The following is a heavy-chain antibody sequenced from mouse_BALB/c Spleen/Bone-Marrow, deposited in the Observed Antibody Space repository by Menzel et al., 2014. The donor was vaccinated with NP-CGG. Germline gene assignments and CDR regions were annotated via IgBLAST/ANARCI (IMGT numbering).Heavy chain of an antibody. Sequence: QVQLQQAGPELVKPGASVKISCKASGYSFTSYYILWVKQRPGQGLEWIGWIFPGSDCTKDNENFKDKARLTADTSSSTAYMQLSSLTSEDSAVYFCARSGYYGSRGDYYAMDYWGQGTSGTVSS. J-gene: IGHJ4*01. CDR2: IFPGSDCT. CDR1: GYSFTSYY. CDR3: ARSGYYGSRGDYYAMDY. D-gene: IGHD1-1*01. V-gene: IGHV1-66*01.